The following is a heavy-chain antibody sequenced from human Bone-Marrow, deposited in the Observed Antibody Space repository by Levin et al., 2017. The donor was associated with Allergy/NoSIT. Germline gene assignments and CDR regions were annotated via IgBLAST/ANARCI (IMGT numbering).Heavy chain of an antibody. J-gene: IGHJ4*02. CDR3: ANIVVVVAATNRLEYFDY. CDR1: GFTFSSYW. Sequence: GGSLRLSCAASGFTFSSYWMSWVRQAPGKGLEWVANIKQDGSEKYYVDSVKGRFTISRDNAKNSLYLQMNSLRAEDTAVYYCANIVVVVAATNRLEYFDYWGQGTLVTVSS. D-gene: IGHD2-15*01. V-gene: IGHV3-7*01. CDR2: IKQDGSEK.